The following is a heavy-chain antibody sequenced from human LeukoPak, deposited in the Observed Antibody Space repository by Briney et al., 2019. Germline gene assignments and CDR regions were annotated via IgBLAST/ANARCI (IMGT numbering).Heavy chain of an antibody. CDR2: LNPNSGGA. J-gene: IGHJ4*02. V-gene: IGHV1-2*06. D-gene: IGHD5/OR15-5a*01. CDR1: GYTFTGHY. Sequence: ASVKVSCKASGYTFTGHYIHWVRQAPGQGLEWMGRLNPNSGGANYAHKFQARVTMTGDTSITTAYMELSGLISDDTAVYYCARRGVNVYGNAIDYWGQGTLVTVSS. CDR3: ARRGVNVYGNAIDY.